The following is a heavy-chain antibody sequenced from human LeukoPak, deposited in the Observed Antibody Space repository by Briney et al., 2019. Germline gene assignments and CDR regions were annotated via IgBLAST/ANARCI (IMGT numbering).Heavy chain of an antibody. V-gene: IGHV3-30-3*01. D-gene: IGHD6-19*01. CDR3: ASSSIAVAGCFDY. Sequence: GGSLRLSCAASGFTFSSYAMHWVRQAPGKGLEWVAVISYDGSNKYYADSVKGRFTISRDNSKNTLYLQMNSLRAEDTAVYYCASSSIAVAGCFDYWGQGTLVTVSS. CDR2: ISYDGSNK. CDR1: GFTFSSYA. J-gene: IGHJ4*02.